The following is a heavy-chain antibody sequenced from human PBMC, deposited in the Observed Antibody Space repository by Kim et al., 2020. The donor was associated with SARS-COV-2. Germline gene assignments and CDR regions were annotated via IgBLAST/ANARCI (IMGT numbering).Heavy chain of an antibody. Sequence: ASVKVSCKGSGYTFTKYAISWVRQAPGQGLECMGWINTYNGDTNYVQKFQGRVTMTTDTSTTTAFMELRSLTYDDTAVYFCARGGRFCSGGGCHYYFDYWGQGTLVPFPS. D-gene: IGHD2-15*01. CDR1: GYTFTKYA. CDR2: INTYNGDT. V-gene: IGHV1-18*01. J-gene: IGHJ4*02. CDR3: ARGGRFCSGGGCHYYFDY.